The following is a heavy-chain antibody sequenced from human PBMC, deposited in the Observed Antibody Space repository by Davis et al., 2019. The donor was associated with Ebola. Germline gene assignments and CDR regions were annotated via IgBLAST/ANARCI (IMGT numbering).Heavy chain of an antibody. CDR2: ISYDGSNK. V-gene: IGHV3-30*18. CDR3: AKGSVTIFGVAPDYYGMDV. J-gene: IGHJ6*04. CDR1: GFTFSSYG. D-gene: IGHD3-3*01. Sequence: GESLKISCAASGFTFSSYGMHWVRHAPPPPLSFFAVISYDGSNKYYADSVKGRFTISRDNSKNTLYLQMNSRRAEDTVVYYCAKGSVTIFGVAPDYYGMDVWGKGTTVTVSS.